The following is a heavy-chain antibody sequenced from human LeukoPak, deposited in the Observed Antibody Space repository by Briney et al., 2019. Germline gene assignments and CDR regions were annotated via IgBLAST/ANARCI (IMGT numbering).Heavy chain of an antibody. CDR3: ARGGDGYLFDY. D-gene: IGHD5-24*01. CDR2: IYYSGST. V-gene: IGHV4-59*01. J-gene: IGHJ4*02. CDR1: GGSISSYY. Sequence: SETLSLTCTVSGGSISSYYWSWIRQPPGKGLEWIGYIYYSGSTNYNPSLKSRVTISVDTSKNQFSLKLSSVTAADTAVYYCARGGDGYLFDYWGQGTLVTVSS.